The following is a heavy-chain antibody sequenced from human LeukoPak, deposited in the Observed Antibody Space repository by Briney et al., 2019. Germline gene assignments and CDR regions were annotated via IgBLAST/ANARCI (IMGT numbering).Heavy chain of an antibody. CDR1: GFTFTNFD. CDR3: ARDKVGSSSSPPGGDWFDP. V-gene: IGHV1-8*01. J-gene: IGHJ5*02. CDR2: MNPNSGNT. D-gene: IGHD6-6*01. Sequence: GASVKVSCKASGFTFTNFDFNWVRQATGQGFEWMGWMNPNSGNTGYAQKFQGRVTMTRNTSISAAYMELSSLRSEDTAVYYCARDKVGSSSSPPGGDWFDPWGQGTLVTVSS.